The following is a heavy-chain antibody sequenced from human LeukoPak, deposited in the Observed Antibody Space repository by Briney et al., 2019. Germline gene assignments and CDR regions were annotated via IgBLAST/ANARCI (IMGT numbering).Heavy chain of an antibody. V-gene: IGHV1-2*02. CDR3: ARRWVTAIYYYYYMDV. CDR2: INPNSGDT. J-gene: IGHJ6*03. D-gene: IGHD2-21*02. Sequence: GASVKVSCKASGYIFTGYYIHWVRQAPGQGLEWTGWINPNSGDTKYAQKFQGRVTMTRDTSISTAYMELSRLRSDDTAVYYCARRWVTAIYYYYYMDVWGKGTTVTVSS. CDR1: GYIFTGYY.